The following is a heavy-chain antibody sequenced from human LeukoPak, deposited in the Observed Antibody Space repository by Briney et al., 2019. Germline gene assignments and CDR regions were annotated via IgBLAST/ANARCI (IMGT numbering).Heavy chain of an antibody. CDR2: IYAGDSDT. J-gene: IGHJ6*04. CDR3: ARSGFARGMDV. D-gene: IGHD3-10*01. CDR1: EYRFTNFW. Sequence: GESLKISCKASEYRFTNFWIAWVRQMPGKGLEWMGIIYAGDSDTRYSPSLQGQVTMSVDKSSSTAYLQWTSPKASDTAMYYCARSGFARGMDVWGKGTTVTVAS. V-gene: IGHV5-51*01.